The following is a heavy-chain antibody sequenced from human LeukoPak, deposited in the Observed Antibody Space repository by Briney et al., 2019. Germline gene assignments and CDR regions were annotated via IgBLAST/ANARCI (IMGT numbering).Heavy chain of an antibody. V-gene: IGHV3-53*01. D-gene: IGHD4-17*01. J-gene: IGHJ2*01. Sequence: PGGSLRLSCAASGFTVSSNYMSWVRQAPGKGLEWVSVIYSGGSTYYADSVKGRFTISRDNSKNTLYLQMNSLRAEDTAVYYCARDQTYGDYWYFDLWGRGTLVTVSS. CDR2: IYSGGST. CDR3: ARDQTYGDYWYFDL. CDR1: GFTVSSNY.